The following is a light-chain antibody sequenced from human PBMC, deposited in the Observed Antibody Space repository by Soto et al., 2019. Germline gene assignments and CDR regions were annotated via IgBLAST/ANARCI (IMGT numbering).Light chain of an antibody. Sequence: EIVLMQSPGTLSLSPGERATLSCRASQSVSSSYLAWYQQKPGQAPRLLIYGASSRATGIPDRFSGSGSGTDFTLTISRPEPEDFAVYYCQQYGSSPSTFGQGTKLEIK. J-gene: IGKJ2*02. CDR3: QQYGSSPST. CDR1: QSVSSSY. CDR2: GAS. V-gene: IGKV3-20*01.